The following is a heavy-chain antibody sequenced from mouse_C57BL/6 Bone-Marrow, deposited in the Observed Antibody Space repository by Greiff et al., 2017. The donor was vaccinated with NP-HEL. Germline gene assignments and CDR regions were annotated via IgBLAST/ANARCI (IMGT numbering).Heavy chain of an antibody. CDR1: GFTFSDYG. V-gene: IGHV5-17*01. CDR2: ISSGSSTI. J-gene: IGHJ4*01. Sequence: VESGGGLVKPGGSLKLSCAASGFTFSDYGMHWVRQAPEKGLEWVAYISSGSSTIYYADTVKGRFSISRDNDKNTLFLQMTSLRSEDTSMYYCARQVPSYAMDYWGQGTSVTVSS. CDR3: ARQVPSYAMDY.